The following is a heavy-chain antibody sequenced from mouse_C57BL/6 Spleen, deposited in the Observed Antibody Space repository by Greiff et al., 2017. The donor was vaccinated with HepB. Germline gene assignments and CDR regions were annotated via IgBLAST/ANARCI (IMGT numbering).Heavy chain of an antibody. J-gene: IGHJ1*03. CDR3: TRGRYYGSYWYFDV. Sequence: VQLQQSGDELVRPGASVTLSCKASGYTFTDYEMHWVKQTPVHGLEWIGAIDPGTGGTAYNQKFKGKAILTADKSSSTAYMELRSLTSEDSAVYYCTRGRYYGSYWYFDVWGTGTTVTVSS. V-gene: IGHV1-15*01. D-gene: IGHD1-1*01. CDR2: IDPGTGGT. CDR1: GYTFTDYE.